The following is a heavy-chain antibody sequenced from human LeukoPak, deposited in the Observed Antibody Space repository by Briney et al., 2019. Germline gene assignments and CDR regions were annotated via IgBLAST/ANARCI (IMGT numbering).Heavy chain of an antibody. V-gene: IGHV3-23*01. J-gene: IGHJ4*02. CDR1: GFAFSSYA. Sequence: GGSLRLSCAASGFAFSSYAMRWVRQAPGEGLEWVSTTNGSGGCTVYADSVTGRFTISRDNPKNTLYLQMNSLRADDTALYYCAKGGSFRAFDYWGQGTLVTV. CDR2: TNGSGGCT. D-gene: IGHD6-13*01. CDR3: AKGGSFRAFDY.